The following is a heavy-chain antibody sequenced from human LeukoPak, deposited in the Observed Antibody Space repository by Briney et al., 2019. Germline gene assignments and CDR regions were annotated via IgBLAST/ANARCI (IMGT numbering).Heavy chain of an antibody. D-gene: IGHD3-16*01. CDR1: GGTFSSYA. CDR2: VIPIFGTA. V-gene: IGHV1-69*01. J-gene: IGHJ6*03. Sequence: GSSVKVSCKASGGTFSSYAVSWVRQAPGQGLEWMGGVIPIFGTANYAQKFQGRVTITADESTGTAYMELSSLRSEDTAVYYCARFPTLRDYYYYMDVWGKGTTVTVSS. CDR3: ARFPTLRDYYYYMDV.